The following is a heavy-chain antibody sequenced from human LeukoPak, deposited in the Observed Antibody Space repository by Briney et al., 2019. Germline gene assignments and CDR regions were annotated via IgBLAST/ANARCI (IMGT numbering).Heavy chain of an antibody. D-gene: IGHD3-10*01. Sequence: SETLSLTCTVSGGSISSYYWSWIRQPAGKGLEWIGRIYISGSGSTNYNPSLKSRVTISLDTSRNQFSLKLNSVTAADTVVYYCAKSNGYGLVDIWGQGTMVTVSS. CDR1: GGSISSYY. CDR2: IYISGSGST. CDR3: AKSNGYGLVDI. V-gene: IGHV4-4*07. J-gene: IGHJ3*02.